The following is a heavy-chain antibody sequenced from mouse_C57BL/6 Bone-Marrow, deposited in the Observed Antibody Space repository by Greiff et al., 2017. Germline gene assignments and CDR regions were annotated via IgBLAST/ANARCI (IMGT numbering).Heavy chain of an antibody. J-gene: IGHJ1*03. CDR1: GYTFTDYY. CDR2: IYPGSGNT. Sequence: QVQLQQSGAELVRPGASVKLSCKASGYTFTDYYINWVKQRPGQGLEWIARIYPGSGNTYYNEKFKGKATLTAEKSSSTAYMQLSSLTSEDSAVYFCARYDGYYAWYFDVWGTGTTVTVSS. D-gene: IGHD2-3*01. CDR3: ARYDGYYAWYFDV. V-gene: IGHV1-76*01.